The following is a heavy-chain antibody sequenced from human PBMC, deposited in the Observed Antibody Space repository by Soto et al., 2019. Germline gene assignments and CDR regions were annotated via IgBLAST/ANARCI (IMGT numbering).Heavy chain of an antibody. J-gene: IGHJ6*02. D-gene: IGHD3-22*01. Sequence: QVQLQESGPGLVKPSQTLSLTGTVSGGSISSGGYYWSWIRQHPGKGLEWIGYIYYSGSTYYNPSLKSRVTISVDTSKNQFSLKLSSVTAADTAVYYCARDSPDSSGYWAWGGMDVWGQGTTVTVSS. CDR2: IYYSGST. CDR1: GGSISSGGYY. CDR3: ARDSPDSSGYWAWGGMDV. V-gene: IGHV4-31*03.